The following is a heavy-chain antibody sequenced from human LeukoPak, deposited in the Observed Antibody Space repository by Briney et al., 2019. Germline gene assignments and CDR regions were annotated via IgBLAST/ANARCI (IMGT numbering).Heavy chain of an antibody. CDR1: GFTFDDYG. V-gene: IGHV3-20*04. CDR2: INWNGGST. D-gene: IGHD3-3*01. CDR3: ARDFGSGPVLGMDV. Sequence: GGSLRLSCAASGFTFDDYGMSWVRQAPGKGLEWVSGINWNGGSTGYADSVKGRFTISRDNAKNSLYLQMNSLRAEDTALHYCARDFGSGPVLGMDVWGQGTTVTVSS. J-gene: IGHJ6*02.